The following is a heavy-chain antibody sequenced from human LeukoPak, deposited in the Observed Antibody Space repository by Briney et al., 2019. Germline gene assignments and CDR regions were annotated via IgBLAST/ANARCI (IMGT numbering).Heavy chain of an antibody. V-gene: IGHV4-59*01. CDR1: GGSISSYY. Sequence: SETLSLTCTVSGGSISSYYWSWIRQPPGKGLEWIGYIYYSGSTNYNPSLKNRVTISVDTSKNQFSLKLSSVTAADTAVYYCAGTEYAVPAAIIYFQHWGQGTLVTVSS. D-gene: IGHD2-2*01. J-gene: IGHJ1*01. CDR3: AGTEYAVPAAIIYFQH. CDR2: IYYSGST.